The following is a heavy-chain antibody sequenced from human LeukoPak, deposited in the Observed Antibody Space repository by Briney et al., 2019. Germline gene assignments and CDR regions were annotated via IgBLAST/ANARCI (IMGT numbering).Heavy chain of an antibody. Sequence: GGSLRLSCAASGFIFSSYSMNWVRQAPGKGLEWVSSISSSSSYIYYADSVKGRFTISRDNAKNSLYLQMNSLRAEDTAVYYCARDKVDYGDYXHAFDIWGQGTMVTVSS. D-gene: IGHD4-17*01. CDR2: ISSSSSYI. CDR3: ARDKVDYGDYXHAFDI. J-gene: IGHJ3*02. V-gene: IGHV3-21*01. CDR1: GFIFSSYS.